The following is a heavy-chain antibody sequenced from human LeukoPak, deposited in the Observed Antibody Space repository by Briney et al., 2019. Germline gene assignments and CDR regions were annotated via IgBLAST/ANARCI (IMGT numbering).Heavy chain of an antibody. Sequence: GGSLRLSCAASGFTFSSYWMSWVRQAPGKGLEWVANIKQDGSEKYYVDSEKGRFTISRDNAKNSLYLQMNSLRAEDTAVYYCARDRGWAYYDSSGYDYYFDYWGQGTLVTVSS. CDR2: IKQDGSEK. V-gene: IGHV3-7*01. CDR1: GFTFSSYW. CDR3: ARDRGWAYYDSSGYDYYFDY. D-gene: IGHD3-22*01. J-gene: IGHJ4*02.